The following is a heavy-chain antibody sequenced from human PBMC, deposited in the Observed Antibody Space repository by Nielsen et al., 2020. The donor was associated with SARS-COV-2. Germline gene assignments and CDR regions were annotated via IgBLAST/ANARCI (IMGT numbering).Heavy chain of an antibody. Sequence: SETLSRTCAVSGGSITTYYWHWIRQSPGKGLEWIGYIYYSGNTNYNPSLKSRVTISVDTSKNQFSLKLSSVTAADTAVYYCARDDDNWGSLAYWGQGTLVTVSS. CDR1: GGSITTYY. J-gene: IGHJ4*02. CDR2: IYYSGNT. V-gene: IGHV4-59*13. D-gene: IGHD7-27*01. CDR3: ARDDDNWGSLAY.